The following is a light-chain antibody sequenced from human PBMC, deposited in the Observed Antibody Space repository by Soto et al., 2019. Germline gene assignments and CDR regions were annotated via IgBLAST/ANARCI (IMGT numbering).Light chain of an antibody. Sequence: QSALTQPPSAAGTHGQRVTISCSGSSSNIGRNTVNWYQQLPGTAPKLLIYGNNQRPSGVPDRFSGSKSGTSASLAISGLQSEDDADYYCAAWDDSLNGPVFGGGTKLTVL. CDR1: SSNIGRNT. CDR2: GNN. V-gene: IGLV1-44*01. J-gene: IGLJ3*02. CDR3: AAWDDSLNGPV.